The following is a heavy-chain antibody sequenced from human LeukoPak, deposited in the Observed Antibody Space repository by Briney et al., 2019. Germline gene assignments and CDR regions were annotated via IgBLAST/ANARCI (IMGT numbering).Heavy chain of an antibody. V-gene: IGHV4-59*08. CDR2: IYYSGST. CDR1: GGSISSYY. CDR3: ARHPEYSSPWGHFDY. D-gene: IGHD6-6*01. Sequence: SETLSLTCTVSGGSISSYYWSWIRQPPGKGLEWIGYIYYSGSTNYNPSLKSRVTISVDTSKNQFSLKLSSVTAADTAVYYCARHPEYSSPWGHFDYWGQGTLVTVSS. J-gene: IGHJ4*02.